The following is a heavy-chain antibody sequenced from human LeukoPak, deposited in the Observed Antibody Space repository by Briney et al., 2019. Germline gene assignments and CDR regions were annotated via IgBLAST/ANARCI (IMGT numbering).Heavy chain of an antibody. V-gene: IGHV4-38-2*01. CDR1: GYSISSGYY. CDR2: IYHSGST. J-gene: IGHJ6*03. D-gene: IGHD6-19*01. CDR3: ARCVAVADSYYIDV. Sequence: SETLSLTCAVSGYSISSGYYWGWIRQPPGKGLEWIGSIYHSGSTYYNPSLKSRVTISVDTSKNQFSLKLSSVTAADTAVYYCARCVAVADSYYIDVSGKGTTVTVSS.